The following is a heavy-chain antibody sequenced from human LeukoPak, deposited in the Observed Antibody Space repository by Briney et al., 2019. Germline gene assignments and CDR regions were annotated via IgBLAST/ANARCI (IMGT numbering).Heavy chain of an antibody. Sequence: PVGSLRLSCAASGFTFSSYNMNWVRQAPGKGLEWVSYISCSSGTIYYADSVKGRFTISRDNAKNSLYLQMNSLRAEDTAVYYCARRAAAPHCFDFWGQGALVTVSS. J-gene: IGHJ4*02. CDR1: GFTFSSYN. CDR2: ISCSSGTI. CDR3: ARRAAAPHCFDF. D-gene: IGHD6-13*01. V-gene: IGHV3-48*01.